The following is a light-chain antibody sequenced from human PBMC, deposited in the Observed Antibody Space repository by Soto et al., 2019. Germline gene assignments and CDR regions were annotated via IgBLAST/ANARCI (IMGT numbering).Light chain of an antibody. V-gene: IGKV1-33*01. Sequence: DIQMTQSPSSLSASEGDRVTITCQASQDISNYLNWYQQKPGKAPKLLIYDASNLETGVPSRFSGSGSGTDFTFTISSLQPEDIATYYCQQYDNLPLTFGGGTKVELK. CDR3: QQYDNLPLT. J-gene: IGKJ4*01. CDR1: QDISNY. CDR2: DAS.